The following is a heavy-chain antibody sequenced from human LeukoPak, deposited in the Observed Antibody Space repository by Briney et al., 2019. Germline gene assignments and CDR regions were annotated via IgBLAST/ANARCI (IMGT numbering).Heavy chain of an antibody. V-gene: IGHV2-5*02. J-gene: IGHJ5*02. D-gene: IGHD3-10*01. Sequence: SGPTLVKPTQTLTLTCTFSGFSLSTSGVGVGWIRQPPGKALEWLALIYWDDDKRYSPSLKSRLTITKDTSKNQVVLTMTNMDPVDTATYYCAHIVDWSYYYGSGSLKGNWFDPWGQGTLVTVSS. CDR2: IYWDDDK. CDR1: GFSLSTSGVG. CDR3: AHIVDWSYYYGSGSLKGNWFDP.